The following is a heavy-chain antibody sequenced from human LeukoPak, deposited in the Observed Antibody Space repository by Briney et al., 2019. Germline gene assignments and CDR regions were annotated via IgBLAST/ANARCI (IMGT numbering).Heavy chain of an antibody. V-gene: IGHV4-59*12. J-gene: IGHJ6*03. CDR3: ARDIAVGKRNYCYYMDV. CDR2: IYYSGST. CDR1: GGSISSYY. D-gene: IGHD6-19*01. Sequence: KASETLSLTCTVSGGSISSYYWSWIRQPPGKGLEWIGYIYYSGSTYYNPSLKSRVTISVDTSKNQFSLKLSSVTAADTAVYYCARDIAVGKRNYCYYMDVWGKGTTVTISS.